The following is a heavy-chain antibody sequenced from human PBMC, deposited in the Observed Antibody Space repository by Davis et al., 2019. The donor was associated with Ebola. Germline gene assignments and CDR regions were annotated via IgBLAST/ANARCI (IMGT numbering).Heavy chain of an antibody. J-gene: IGHJ6*02. Sequence: PGGSLRLSCAASGFTFSDYYMSWIRQAPGKGLEWVSYISSSGSTIYYADSVKGRFTISRDNAKNSLYLQRNSLRAEDTAVYYCARDEQQLVLYGMDVWGQGTTVTVSS. D-gene: IGHD6-13*01. V-gene: IGHV3-11*01. CDR1: GFTFSDYY. CDR3: ARDEQQLVLYGMDV. CDR2: ISSSGSTI.